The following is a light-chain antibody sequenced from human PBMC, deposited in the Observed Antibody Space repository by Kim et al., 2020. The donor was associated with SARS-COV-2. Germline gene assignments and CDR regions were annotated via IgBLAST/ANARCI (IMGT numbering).Light chain of an antibody. CDR1: SSLVGDYNY. Sequence: SALTQPASVSGSPGQSITISCTGTSSLVGDYNYVSWYQQHPDQAPKLIIYDVSYRPSGVSTHFSGSKSGNTASLTISGLQAADEADYYCTSYTGADTVLFGGGTQLNV. CDR3: TSYTGADTVL. CDR2: DVS. V-gene: IGLV2-14*03. J-gene: IGLJ2*01.